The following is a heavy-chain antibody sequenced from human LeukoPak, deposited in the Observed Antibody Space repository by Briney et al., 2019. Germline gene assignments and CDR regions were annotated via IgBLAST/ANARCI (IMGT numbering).Heavy chain of an antibody. CDR3: ARSYGDYYDSSGYYPIDY. D-gene: IGHD3-22*01. Sequence: SQTLSLTCTVSGGSISSGDYYWTWIRQPPGKGLEWIGYIYYSGSTYYNPSLKSRVTISVDTSKNQFSLKLSSVTAADTAVYYCARSYGDYYDSSGYYPIDYWGQGTLVTVSS. CDR1: GGSISSGDYY. CDR2: IYYSGST. V-gene: IGHV4-30-4*01. J-gene: IGHJ4*02.